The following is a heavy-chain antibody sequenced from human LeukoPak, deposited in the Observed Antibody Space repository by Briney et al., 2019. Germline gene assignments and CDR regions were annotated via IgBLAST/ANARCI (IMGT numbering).Heavy chain of an antibody. V-gene: IGHV4-59*08. CDR1: GGSISGTYY. J-gene: IGHJ3*01. CDR3: ARRWVYDKRAFDA. CDR2: IYYTGTT. D-gene: IGHD3-16*01. Sequence: SETLSLTCAVSGGSISGTYYWSWIRQPPGKGLEWIGYIYYTGTTDSNPSLKSRVTISLDTSKSQFSLNLSSVTAADTAVYYCARRWVYDKRAFDAWGQGTMVTVSS.